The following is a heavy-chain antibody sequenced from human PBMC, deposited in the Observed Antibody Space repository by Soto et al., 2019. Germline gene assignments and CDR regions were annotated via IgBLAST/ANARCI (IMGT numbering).Heavy chain of an antibody. CDR2: IIPTFGRT. Sequence: ASVKVSCKASGDTFSSYAISWVRQAPGKGLEWMGKIIPTFGRTNYAQRFQGRLTISADDSTSTAYMELSSLLSEDTAVYYCARDPLSSFAMDVWGQGTTVTVSS. CDR3: ARDPLSSFAMDV. V-gene: IGHV1-69*13. J-gene: IGHJ6*02. D-gene: IGHD3-10*02. CDR1: GDTFSSYA.